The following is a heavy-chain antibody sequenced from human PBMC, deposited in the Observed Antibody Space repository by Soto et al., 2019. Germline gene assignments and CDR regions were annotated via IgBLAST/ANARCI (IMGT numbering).Heavy chain of an antibody. Sequence: EVQLVESGGGLVKPGGSLRLSCAASGFTFSSYSMNWVRQAPGKGLEWVSSISSSSSYIYYADSVKGRFTISRDNAKNSLYLQMNSLRAEDTAVYYCARHATRCNWNYGGCWFDPWGQGTLVTVSS. CDR2: ISSSSSYI. CDR3: ARHATRCNWNYGGCWFDP. V-gene: IGHV3-21*01. J-gene: IGHJ5*02. CDR1: GFTFSSYS. D-gene: IGHD1-7*01.